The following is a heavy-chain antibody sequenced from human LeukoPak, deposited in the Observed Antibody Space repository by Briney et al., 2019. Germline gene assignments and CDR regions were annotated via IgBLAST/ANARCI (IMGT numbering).Heavy chain of an antibody. CDR1: GLTFSYYW. CDR3: ARGVGVDY. CDR2: IKQDGSEK. Sequence: GGSLRLSCAASGLTFSYYWMTWVRQAPGKGLEWVANIKQDGSEKYYVDSVKGRFTISRDNAKNSLYLQMNSLRVEDTAVYYCARGVGVDYWGQGTLVTVSS. V-gene: IGHV3-7*05. J-gene: IGHJ4*02. D-gene: IGHD3-16*01.